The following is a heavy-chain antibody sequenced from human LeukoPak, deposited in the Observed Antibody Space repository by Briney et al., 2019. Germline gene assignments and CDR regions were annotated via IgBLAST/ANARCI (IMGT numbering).Heavy chain of an antibody. D-gene: IGHD3-10*01. CDR3: AREEMDGSGSYWDY. V-gene: IGHV3-21*01. Sequence: PGGSLRLSCADSGFTFSSYWMHWVRQAPGKGLEWVSSISSSSSYIYYADSVKGRFTISRDNAKSSLYLQMNSLRAEDTAVYYCAREEMDGSGSYWDYWGQGTLVTVSS. J-gene: IGHJ4*02. CDR2: ISSSSSYI. CDR1: GFTFSSYW.